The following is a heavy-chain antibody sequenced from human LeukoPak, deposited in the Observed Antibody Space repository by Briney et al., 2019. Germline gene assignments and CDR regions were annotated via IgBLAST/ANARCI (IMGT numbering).Heavy chain of an antibody. J-gene: IGHJ6*02. CDR1: GFRFNSYA. Sequence: PGGSLRLSCAASGFRFNSYAIHWVRQAPGKGLEWVTFISYDGSNKHYADSVKGRFTISRDNSRNTLYLQMNSLRAEDTAVYYCAQGGSEIYYLYHGMDVWGRGTTVTVSS. CDR2: ISYDGSNK. D-gene: IGHD3-10*01. V-gene: IGHV3-30*18. CDR3: AQGGSEIYYLYHGMDV.